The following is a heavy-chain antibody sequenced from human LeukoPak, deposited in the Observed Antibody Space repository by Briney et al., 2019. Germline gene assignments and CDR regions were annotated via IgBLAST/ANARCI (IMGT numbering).Heavy chain of an antibody. Sequence: SETLSLTCAVYGGSFSGYYWSWIRQPPGKGLEWIGEINHSGCTNYNPSLKSRVTISVDTSKNQFSLKLSSVTAADTAVYYCARVECSSTSCPPGNWFDPWGQGTLVTVSS. CDR1: GGSFSGYY. J-gene: IGHJ5*02. V-gene: IGHV4-34*01. CDR2: INHSGCT. D-gene: IGHD2-2*01. CDR3: ARVECSSTSCPPGNWFDP.